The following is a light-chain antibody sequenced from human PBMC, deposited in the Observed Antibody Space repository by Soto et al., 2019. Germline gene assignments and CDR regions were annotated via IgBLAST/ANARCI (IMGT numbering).Light chain of an antibody. Sequence: QSVLTQPPSASASLGASVKLTCTLSSGHNSYAIAWHQQQPEKGPRYLMKLNSDGSHSKGDGIPDRFSGSSSGAARYLTISSLQSEDEADYYCQTWSTDIRVFGGGTKLTVL. CDR1: SGHNSYA. CDR2: LNSDGSH. J-gene: IGLJ3*02. CDR3: QTWSTDIRV. V-gene: IGLV4-69*01.